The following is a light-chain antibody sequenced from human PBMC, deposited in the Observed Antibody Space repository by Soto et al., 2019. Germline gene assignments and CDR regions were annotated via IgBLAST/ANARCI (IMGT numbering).Light chain of an antibody. V-gene: IGKV1-39*01. CDR1: QSISRY. J-gene: IGKJ3*01. Sequence: DIHMTQSPSSLSASVGDKVTVTCRAGQSISRYLNWYQQRPGKAPNLLIYSASSLQTGVPSRFSGSGSGTDFTLTITNLQPEDFATYYCQQSYNGPFTFGPGTKVDI. CDR2: SAS. CDR3: QQSYNGPFT.